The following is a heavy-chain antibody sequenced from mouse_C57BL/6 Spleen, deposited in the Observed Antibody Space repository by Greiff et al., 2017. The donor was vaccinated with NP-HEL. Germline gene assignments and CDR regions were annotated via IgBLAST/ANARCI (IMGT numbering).Heavy chain of an antibody. CDR2: IDPSDSYT. J-gene: IGHJ2*01. V-gene: IGHV1-50*01. D-gene: IGHD2-3*01. CDR3: ARGGWLLGYFDY. CDR1: GYTFTSYW. Sequence: QVQLQQPGAELVKPGASVKLSCKASGYTFTSYWMQWVKQRPGQGLEWIGEIDPSDSYTNYNQKFKGKATLTVDTSSSTAYMQLSSLTSEDSAVYYCARGGWLLGYFDYWGQGTTLTVSS.